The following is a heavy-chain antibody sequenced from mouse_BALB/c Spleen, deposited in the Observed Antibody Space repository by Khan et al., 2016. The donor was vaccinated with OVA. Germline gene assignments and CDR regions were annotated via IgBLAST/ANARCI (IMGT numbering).Heavy chain of an antibody. D-gene: IGHD1-2*01. CDR3: ARDYGYYFDY. V-gene: IGHV3-2*02. CDR1: GYSITSDYA. CDR2: ISYSGST. J-gene: IGHJ2*01. Sequence: EVQLQESGPGLVTPSQSLSLTCTVTGYSITSDYAWNWIRQFPGNKLEWMGYISYSGSTSYNPSLKSRISITRDTSKNQFFLQLNSVTTEDTATYYCARDYGYYFDYWGQGTTLTVSS.